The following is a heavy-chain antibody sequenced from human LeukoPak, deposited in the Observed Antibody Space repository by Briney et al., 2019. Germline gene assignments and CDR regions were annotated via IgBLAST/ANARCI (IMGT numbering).Heavy chain of an antibody. V-gene: IGHV3-43*01. CDR3: ARERTTIVSGTTIGAY. J-gene: IGHJ4*02. Sequence: GGSLRLSCAASGFTFDRFTIHWVRQTPGKGLEWVSLINRRGHTFYADSVKGRFTISRDNAKNSLFLQMNSLTADDTAVYYCARERTTIVSGTTIGAYWGQGTLVTVSS. CDR2: INRRGHT. D-gene: IGHD2/OR15-2a*01. CDR1: GFTFDRFT.